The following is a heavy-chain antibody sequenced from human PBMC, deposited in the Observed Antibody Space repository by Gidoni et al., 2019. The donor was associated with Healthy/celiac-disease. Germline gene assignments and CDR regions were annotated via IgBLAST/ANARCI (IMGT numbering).Heavy chain of an antibody. J-gene: IGHJ6*02. V-gene: IGHV3-30*04. CDR2: ISYDGRNK. CDR3: ARETLEKTYYDFWSGLYYYYYGMDV. CDR1: VFTFRSYA. Sequence: QVQLVASGGGVVQPGRSLRLSCAASVFTFRSYAMQWVRAAPGKGLEWVVVISYDGRNKYDADSVKGRFTISRDNSKNTLYLQMNSLRAEDTAVYYCARETLEKTYYDFWSGLYYYYYGMDVWGQGTTVTVSS. D-gene: IGHD3-3*01.